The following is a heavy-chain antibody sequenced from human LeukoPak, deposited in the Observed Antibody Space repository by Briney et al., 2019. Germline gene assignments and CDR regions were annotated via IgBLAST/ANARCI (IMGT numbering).Heavy chain of an antibody. Sequence: GGSPRLSCAASGFTFRSYWMTWVRQAPGKGLEWVANIKQDGSEKYYVDSVKSRFTISRDNVNNSLSLQMNSLRVEDTAVYYCARVANAVNDFWGQGTMVIVSS. CDR3: ARVANAVNDF. CDR2: IKQDGSEK. V-gene: IGHV3-7*05. CDR1: GFTFRSYW. J-gene: IGHJ3*01. D-gene: IGHD4-17*01.